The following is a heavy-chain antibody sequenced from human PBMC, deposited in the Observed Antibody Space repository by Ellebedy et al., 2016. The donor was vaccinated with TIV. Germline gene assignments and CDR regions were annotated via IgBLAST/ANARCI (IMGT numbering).Heavy chain of an antibody. J-gene: IGHJ4*02. D-gene: IGHD3-9*01. V-gene: IGHV3-30*01. CDR3: ARSPLRYFDWLSSAESYYFDY. Sequence: GRFTISRDNSKNTLYLQMNSLRAEDTAVYYCARSPLRYFDWLSSAESYYFDYWGQGTLVTVSS.